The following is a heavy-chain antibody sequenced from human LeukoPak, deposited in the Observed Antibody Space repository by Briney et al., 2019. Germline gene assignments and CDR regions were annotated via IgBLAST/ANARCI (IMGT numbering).Heavy chain of an antibody. D-gene: IGHD6-19*01. Sequence: PGGSLRLSCAASGFTFSSYAMSWVRQAPGKGLEWVSAISGSGGSTYYADSVKGWFTISRDNSKNTLYLQMNSLRAEDTAVYYCAKVDGSGWYFDYWGQGTLVTVSS. CDR2: ISGSGGST. V-gene: IGHV3-23*01. CDR3: AKVDGSGWYFDY. CDR1: GFTFSSYA. J-gene: IGHJ4*02.